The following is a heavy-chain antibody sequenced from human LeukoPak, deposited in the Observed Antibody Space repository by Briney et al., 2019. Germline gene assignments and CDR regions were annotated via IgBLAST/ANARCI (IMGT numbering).Heavy chain of an antibody. J-gene: IGHJ4*02. CDR1: GGSNSGSY. CDR3: ARGIESYGDYGY. CDR2: MYNSGST. D-gene: IGHD4-17*01. Sequence: PSETLSLTCTVSGGSNSGSYWSWIRQPPGKGLEWIAYMYNSGSTNYNPSLKSRVTISIDTSKNQFSLKLSSLTAADTAIYYCARGIESYGDYGYWGQGILVTVSS. V-gene: IGHV4-59*01.